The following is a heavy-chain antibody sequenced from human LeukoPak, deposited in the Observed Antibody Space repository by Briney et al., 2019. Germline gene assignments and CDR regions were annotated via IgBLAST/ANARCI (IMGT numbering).Heavy chain of an antibody. CDR2: ISSSSSYI. Sequence: KPGGSLRLSCAASGFTFSSYSMNWVRQAPGKGLEWVSSISSSSSYIYYADSVKGRFTISRDNAKNSLYLQMNSLRAEDTAVYYCARDLIPQRSFSEWDFDYWGQGTLVTVSS. V-gene: IGHV3-21*01. D-gene: IGHD3-16*01. J-gene: IGHJ4*02. CDR3: ARDLIPQRSFSEWDFDY. CDR1: GFTFSSYS.